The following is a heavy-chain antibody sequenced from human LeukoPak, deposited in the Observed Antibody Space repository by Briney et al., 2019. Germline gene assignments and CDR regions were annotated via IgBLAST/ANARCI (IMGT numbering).Heavy chain of an antibody. J-gene: IGHJ5*02. CDR2: ITPIIDSA. D-gene: IGHD1-26*01. CDR3: ARVNLRGSQYNWFDP. V-gene: IGHV1-69*08. CDR1: GGTLNSHT. Sequence: ASVKVSCKASGGTLNSHTFSWVRQAPGQGLEWMGRITPIIDSAKYAQNFQDRVSITADKSTSTVYMELSSLRSEDTAVYFCARVNLRGSQYNWFDPWGQGTLVTVSS.